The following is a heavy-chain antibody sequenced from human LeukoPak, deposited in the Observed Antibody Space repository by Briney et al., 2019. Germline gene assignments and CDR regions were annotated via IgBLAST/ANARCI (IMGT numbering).Heavy chain of an antibody. CDR3: ARDEWELHAFDI. J-gene: IGHJ3*02. V-gene: IGHV4-34*01. CDR1: GGSFSGYY. Sequence: SETLSLTCAVYGGSFSGYYWSWIRQPPGKGLEWIGEINHSGSTNYNPPLKSRVTISVDTSKNQFSLKLSSVTAADTAVYYCARDEWELHAFDIWGQGTMVTVSS. D-gene: IGHD1-26*01. CDR2: INHSGST.